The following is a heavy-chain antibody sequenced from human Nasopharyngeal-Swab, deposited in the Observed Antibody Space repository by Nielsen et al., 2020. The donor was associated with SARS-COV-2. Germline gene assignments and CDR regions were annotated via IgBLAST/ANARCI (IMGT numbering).Heavy chain of an antibody. CDR3: AREDIVGPLLDY. Sequence: WVRQAPGQGLEWMGIINPSGDTASYAQKFQGRVTMTRDTSTSTVYMELSSLRSEDTTVYHCAREDIVGPLLDYWGQGTLVTVSS. D-gene: IGHD1-26*01. CDR2: INPSGDTA. V-gene: IGHV1-46*01. J-gene: IGHJ4*02.